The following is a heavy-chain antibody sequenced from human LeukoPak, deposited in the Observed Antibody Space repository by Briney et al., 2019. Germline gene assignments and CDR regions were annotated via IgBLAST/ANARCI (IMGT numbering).Heavy chain of an antibody. Sequence: GASVNVSCKASGGTFSNYVINWVRQAPGQGLEWMGGRIPIFDTTNYAQKFQGRVIFTTDESSNTAYMELASLRSEDTAVYYCARVPQWEMMYNYFDPWGQGTLVTVSS. D-gene: IGHD5-24*01. V-gene: IGHV1-69*05. CDR1: GGTFSNYV. CDR3: ARVPQWEMMYNYFDP. J-gene: IGHJ5*02. CDR2: RIPIFDTT.